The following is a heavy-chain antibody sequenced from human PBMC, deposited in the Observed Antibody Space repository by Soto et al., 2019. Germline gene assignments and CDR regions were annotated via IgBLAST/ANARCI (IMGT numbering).Heavy chain of an antibody. CDR3: ARGLGDARLDF. CDR2: IYYDGST. Sequence: QVHLQESGPGLVRPSQTLTLTCSVSGDSIGYGQYYWTWIRQPPGKGLEWIGFIYYDGSTSYSPSLLSRLTISIDTSRNQFSLRLRSVTAADTATYYCARGLGDARLDFWGQGTLATVS. D-gene: IGHD4-17*01. CDR1: GDSIGYGQYY. V-gene: IGHV4-30-4*01. J-gene: IGHJ4*02.